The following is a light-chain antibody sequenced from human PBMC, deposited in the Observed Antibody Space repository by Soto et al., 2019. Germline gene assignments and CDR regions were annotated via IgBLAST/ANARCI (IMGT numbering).Light chain of an antibody. V-gene: IGKV3-20*01. CDR2: GAS. CDR3: QQFRSSPLT. Sequence: EIVLTQSPGTLSLSPVERATLSCMASQSISISYLAWYQQKAVQAPRLLIYGASSRATCIPDRLSGSGSGTHFSLTISRVESKDFGVYYCQQFRSSPLTFGGGTKVDIK. J-gene: IGKJ4*01. CDR1: QSISISY.